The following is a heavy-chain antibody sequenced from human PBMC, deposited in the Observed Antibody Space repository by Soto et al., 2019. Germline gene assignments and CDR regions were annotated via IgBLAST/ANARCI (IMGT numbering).Heavy chain of an antibody. J-gene: IGHJ3*01. CDR2: IIPIFDTT. CDR1: GGTFSNYA. V-gene: IGHV1-69*01. D-gene: IGHD6-19*01. Sequence: QVQLEQSGAEVKKPGSSVKVSCKTSGGTFSNYAFTWVRQAPGPGLEWMGGIIPIFDTTNYAQKFQDRITITADDSTSTVYMEIHSLTSEETAVCYCAKDRGVQEWRYLFDLWGQGTMVTVSS. CDR3: AKDRGVQEWRYLFDL.